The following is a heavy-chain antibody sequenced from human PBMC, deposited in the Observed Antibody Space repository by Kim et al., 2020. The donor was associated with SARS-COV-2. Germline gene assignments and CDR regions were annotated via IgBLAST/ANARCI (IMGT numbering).Heavy chain of an antibody. Sequence: AQKLQGRVTITADESTSPAYMELSSLSSEDTAVYYCARARFLEWDDAFAIWGQGTMVTVSS. CDR3: ARARFLEWDDAFAI. D-gene: IGHD3-3*01. J-gene: IGHJ3*02. V-gene: IGHV1-69*01.